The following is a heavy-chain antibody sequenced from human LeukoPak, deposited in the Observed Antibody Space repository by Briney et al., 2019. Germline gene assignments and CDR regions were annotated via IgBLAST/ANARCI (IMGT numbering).Heavy chain of an antibody. CDR3: ARDAGNYYDSSGYYQRASSLDY. J-gene: IGHJ4*02. V-gene: IGHV3-23*01. Sequence: GGSLRLSCAASEFTFTSYAMSWVRQAPGKGLEWVSAISGSGGSTYYADSVKGRFTISRDNSKNTLYLQMNSLRDEDTAVYYCARDAGNYYDSSGYYQRASSLDYWGQGTLVTVSS. CDR1: EFTFTSYA. D-gene: IGHD3-22*01. CDR2: ISGSGGST.